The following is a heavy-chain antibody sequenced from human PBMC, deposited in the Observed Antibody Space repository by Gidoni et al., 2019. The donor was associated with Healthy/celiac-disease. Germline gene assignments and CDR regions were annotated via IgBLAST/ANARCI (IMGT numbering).Heavy chain of an antibody. D-gene: IGHD1-26*01. Sequence: QVHLVQSGAEVKKPGSSVKVSCKASGGTFSSYAISWVRQAPGQGLEWRGGIIPIFGTANYAQKFQGRVTITADESTSTAYMELSSLRSEDTAVYYCARRGRGSDYYYGMDVWGQGTTVTVSS. J-gene: IGHJ6*02. CDR3: ARRGRGSDYYYGMDV. CDR2: IIPIFGTA. V-gene: IGHV1-69*01. CDR1: GGTFSSYA.